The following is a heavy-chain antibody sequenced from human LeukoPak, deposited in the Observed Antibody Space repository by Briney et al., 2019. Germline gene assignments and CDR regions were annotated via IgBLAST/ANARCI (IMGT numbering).Heavy chain of an antibody. CDR3: ARAPRGFQWFVEY. CDR2: ISSSGGNT. J-gene: IGHJ4*02. Sequence: GGSLRLSCAASGFTFSSYVMSWVRQAPGKGLEWVSDISSSGGNTYYADFAKGRFTISRDTSKNTLFLQMNSLRVEDTAVYYCARAPRGFQWFVEYWGQGTLVTVSS. CDR1: GFTFSSYV. V-gene: IGHV3-23*01. D-gene: IGHD2-21*01.